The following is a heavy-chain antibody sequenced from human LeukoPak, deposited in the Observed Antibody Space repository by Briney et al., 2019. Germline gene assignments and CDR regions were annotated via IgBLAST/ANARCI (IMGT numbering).Heavy chain of an antibody. J-gene: IGHJ3*02. Sequence: GESLMISCKGSGYSFNTYWIGWVREMPGKGLEWMGIIYPGDSDTRYSPSFQGQVTISVDKSISTAYVQWSSLKASDSAMYYCARGVVPAAMEAFDIWGQGTTVTVSS. CDR2: IYPGDSDT. V-gene: IGHV5-51*01. CDR3: ARGVVPAAMEAFDI. D-gene: IGHD2-2*01. CDR1: GYSFNTYW.